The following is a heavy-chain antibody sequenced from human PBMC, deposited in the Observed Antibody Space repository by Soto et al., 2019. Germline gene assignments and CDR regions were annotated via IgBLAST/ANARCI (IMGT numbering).Heavy chain of an antibody. D-gene: IGHD4-17*01. V-gene: IGHV4-30-4*08. CDR2: IYYNGNT. CDR1: GGSITNDDYY. J-gene: IGHJ6*02. Sequence: QVQLQESGPGLVKASQTLSLTCSVSGGSITNDDYYWTWIRQPPGKGLEWIGHIYYNGNTYYNPSLKRRLTLSLDTSPNQFSLHLTSVIAADSASYFCARATTVTSSFFYYGLDVWGQGTTVNVSS. CDR3: ARATTVTSSFFYYGLDV.